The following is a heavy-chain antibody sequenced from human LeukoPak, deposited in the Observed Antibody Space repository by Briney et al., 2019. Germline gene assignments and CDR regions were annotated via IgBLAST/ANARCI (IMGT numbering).Heavy chain of an antibody. CDR2: IKSKTDGGTT. Sequence: GGSLRLSCAASGFTFSNAWMSWVRQAPGKGLEWVGRIKSKTDGGTTDYAAPVKGRFTISRDDSKNTLYLQMNSLKTEDTAVYYCTTPGVVVPALDAFDIWGQGTMVTVSS. CDR1: GFTFSNAW. V-gene: IGHV3-15*01. D-gene: IGHD2-2*01. J-gene: IGHJ3*02. CDR3: TTPGVVVPALDAFDI.